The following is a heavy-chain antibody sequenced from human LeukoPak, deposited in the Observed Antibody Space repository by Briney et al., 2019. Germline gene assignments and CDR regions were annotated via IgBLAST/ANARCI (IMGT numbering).Heavy chain of an antibody. CDR3: AAGEIVVITTSMDY. J-gene: IGHJ4*02. V-gene: IGHV3-23*01. CDR1: GFTFSSYA. CDR2: ISGSGGST. Sequence: GGSLRLSCAASGFTFSSYAMSWVRQAPGKXXXXXXAISGSGGSTYYADSVKGRFTISRDNSKNTLYLQMNSLRAEDTAVYYCAAGEIVVITTSMDYWGQGTLVTVSS. D-gene: IGHD3-22*01.